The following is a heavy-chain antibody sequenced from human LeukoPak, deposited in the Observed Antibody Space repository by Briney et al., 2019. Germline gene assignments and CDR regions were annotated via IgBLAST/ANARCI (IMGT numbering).Heavy chain of an antibody. V-gene: IGHV1-46*01. CDR3: ARGSQGFSSSCPY. D-gene: IGHD6-13*01. Sequence: ASVRVSYTASGYTFTRYYMHWVRQAPGHGLEWRGIIKPSGGSTSYAQKFQGRVTMTRDTSTSTVYMELSSVRSEDTAVYYCARGSQGFSSSCPYWGQGTLVTVSP. CDR1: GYTFTRYY. J-gene: IGHJ4*02. CDR2: IKPSGGST.